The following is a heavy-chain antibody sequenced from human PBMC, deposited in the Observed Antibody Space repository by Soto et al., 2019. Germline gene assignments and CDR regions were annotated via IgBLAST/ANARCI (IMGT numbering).Heavy chain of an antibody. CDR2: IYYSGST. Sequence: QVQLQESGPGLVKPSQTLSLTCTVSGGSISSGGYYWSWIRQHPGKGLEWIGYIYYSGSTYYNPSLKSRVTISVDTSKNPFSLKLSSVTAADTAVYYCARGKKYYYDSSGYKVKYYFDYWGQGTLVTVSS. J-gene: IGHJ4*02. CDR1: GGSISSGGYY. V-gene: IGHV4-31*03. D-gene: IGHD3-22*01. CDR3: ARGKKYYYDSSGYKVKYYFDY.